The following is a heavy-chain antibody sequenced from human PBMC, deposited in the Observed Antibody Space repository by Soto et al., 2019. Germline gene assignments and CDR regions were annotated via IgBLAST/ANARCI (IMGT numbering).Heavy chain of an antibody. CDR1: GGSVSSGSYY. Sequence: SETLSLTCTVSGGSVSSGSYYWSWIRQPPGKGLEWIGYIYYSGSTNYNPSLKSRVTISVDTSKNQFSLKLSSVTAADTAVYYCARLPQPIVVPAAIHAFDIWGQGTMVTVSS. CDR2: IYYSGST. CDR3: ARLPQPIVVPAAIHAFDI. D-gene: IGHD2-2*02. J-gene: IGHJ3*02. V-gene: IGHV4-61*01.